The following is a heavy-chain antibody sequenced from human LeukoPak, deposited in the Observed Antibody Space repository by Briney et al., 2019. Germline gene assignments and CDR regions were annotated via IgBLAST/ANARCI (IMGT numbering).Heavy chain of an antibody. Sequence: GGTLRLSCAASGFTFSSYGMSWVRQAPGKGLEWVAFIRYDGNNKYYADSVKGRFTISRDNSKNTLYLQMNSLRAEDTAVYYCAKEFDYWGQGTLVTVSS. CDR3: AKEFDY. J-gene: IGHJ4*02. V-gene: IGHV3-30*02. CDR2: IRYDGNNK. CDR1: GFTFSSYG.